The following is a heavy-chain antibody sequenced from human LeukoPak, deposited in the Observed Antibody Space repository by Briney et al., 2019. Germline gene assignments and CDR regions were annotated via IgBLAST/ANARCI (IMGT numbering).Heavy chain of an antibody. CDR1: GFTFSSYW. CDR3: ARTSQTYYYYAMDV. Sequence: GGSLRLSCAASGFTFSSYWMHWVRQAPGKGLVWVSRINSDGSSTSYADSVKGRFTTSRDNAKNTLYLQMNSLRAEDTAVYYCARTSQTYYYYAMDVWGQGTTVTVSS. J-gene: IGHJ6*02. CDR2: INSDGSST. V-gene: IGHV3-74*01.